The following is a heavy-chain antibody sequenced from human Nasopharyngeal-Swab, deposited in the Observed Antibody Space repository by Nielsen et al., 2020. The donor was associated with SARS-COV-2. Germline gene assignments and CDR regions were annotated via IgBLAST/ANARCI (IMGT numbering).Heavy chain of an antibody. V-gene: IGHV1-2*04. CDR3: ARADLVGATTEWYYYYYVMDV. CDR2: INPNSGGT. J-gene: IGHJ6*02. Sequence: WVRQAPGQGLEWMGWINPNSGGTNYAQKFQGWVTMTRDTSISTAYMELSRLRSDDTAVYYCARADLVGATTEWYYYYYVMDVWGQGTTVTVSS. D-gene: IGHD1-26*01.